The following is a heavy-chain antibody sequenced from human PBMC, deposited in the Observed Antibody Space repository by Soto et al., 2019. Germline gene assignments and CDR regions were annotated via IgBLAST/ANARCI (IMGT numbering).Heavy chain of an antibody. V-gene: IGHV3-7*01. Sequence: GGSLRLSCAASGFTFSSYWMSWVRQAPGKGLEWVVSIKHDAGETYYLDSVKGRFTVSRDNAKNSLYLQMDSLRVEDTAMYYCAGDVVKRSYYDFWSGSLFWGQGSLVSVSS. CDR2: IKHDAGET. CDR1: GFTFSSYW. D-gene: IGHD3-3*01. J-gene: IGHJ4*02. CDR3: AGDVVKRSYYDFWSGSLF.